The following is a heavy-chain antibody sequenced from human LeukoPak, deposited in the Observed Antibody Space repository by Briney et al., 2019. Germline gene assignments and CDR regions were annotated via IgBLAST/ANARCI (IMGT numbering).Heavy chain of an antibody. J-gene: IGHJ4*02. Sequence: GGSLRLSCAASGNYWIHWVRQAPGKGPVWVSHINSDGSWTSYADSVKGRFTISKDNAKNTVYLQMNSLRAEGTAVYYCVSFYETYWGRGTLVTVSS. CDR2: INSDGSWT. CDR3: VSFYETY. V-gene: IGHV3-74*01. D-gene: IGHD2/OR15-2a*01. CDR1: GNYW.